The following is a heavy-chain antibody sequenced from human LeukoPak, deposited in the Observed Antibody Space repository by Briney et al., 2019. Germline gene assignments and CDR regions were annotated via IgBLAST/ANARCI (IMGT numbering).Heavy chain of an antibody. D-gene: IGHD3-3*01. CDR2: IYYSGST. CDR3: ARLTYDFWSGYYVYYFDY. V-gene: IGHV4-59*08. Sequence: PSETLSLTCTVSGSSISSYYWSWIRQPPGEGLEWIGYIYYSGSTNYNPSLKSRVTISVDTSKNQFSLKLSSVTAADTAVYYCARLTYDFWSGYYVYYFDYWGQGTLVTVSS. CDR1: GSSISSYY. J-gene: IGHJ4*02.